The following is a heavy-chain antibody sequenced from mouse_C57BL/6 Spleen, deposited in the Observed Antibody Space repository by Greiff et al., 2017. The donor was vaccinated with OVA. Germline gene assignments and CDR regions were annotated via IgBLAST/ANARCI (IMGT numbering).Heavy chain of an antibody. CDR2: IHPSDSDT. V-gene: IGHV1-74*01. D-gene: IGHD2-5*01. J-gene: IGHJ3*01. CDR3: EIDYDSNYPGLFAY. Sequence: LQQPGAELVKPGASVKVSCKASGYTFTSYWMHWVKQRPGQGLEWIGRIHPSDSDTNYNQKFKGKATLTVDKSSSTAYMQLSRLTSEDSAVYSCEIDYDSNYPGLFAYWGQGTLVTVYA. CDR1: GYTFTSYW.